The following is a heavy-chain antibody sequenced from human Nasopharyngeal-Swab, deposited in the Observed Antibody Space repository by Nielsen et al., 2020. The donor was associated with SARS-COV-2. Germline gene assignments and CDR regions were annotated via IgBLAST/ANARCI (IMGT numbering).Heavy chain of an antibody. V-gene: IGHV1-18*01. Sequence: ASVKVSCKASGYTFTSYGISWVRQAPGQGLEWMGWISACNGNTNYAQKLQGRVTMTTDTSTSTAYMELRSLRSDDTAVYYCARESSIAVAGAIFDYWGQGTLVTVSS. CDR2: ISACNGNT. D-gene: IGHD6-19*01. CDR1: GYTFTSYG. CDR3: ARESSIAVAGAIFDY. J-gene: IGHJ4*02.